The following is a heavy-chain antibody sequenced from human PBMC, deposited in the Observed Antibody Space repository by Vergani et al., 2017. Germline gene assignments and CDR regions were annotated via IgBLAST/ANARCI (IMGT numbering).Heavy chain of an antibody. Sequence: QVQLQQWGAGLLKPSETLSLTCAVYGGSFSGYYWSWIRQPPGKGLEWIGEINHGGSTNYNPSLKSRVTISVDTSKNQFSLKLSSVTAADTAVYYCARGGRMVRGVINWFDPWGQGTLVTVSS. V-gene: IGHV4-34*01. CDR2: INHGGST. D-gene: IGHD3-10*01. CDR1: GGSFSGYY. CDR3: ARGGRMVRGVINWFDP. J-gene: IGHJ5*02.